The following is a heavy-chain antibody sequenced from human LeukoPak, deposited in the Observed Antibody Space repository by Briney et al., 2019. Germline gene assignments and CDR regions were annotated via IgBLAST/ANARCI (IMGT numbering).Heavy chain of an antibody. D-gene: IGHD6-6*01. CDR2: ISSSSSYI. Sequence: GGSLRLSCAASGFTFSSYSMNWVRQAPGKGLEWVSSISSSSSYIYYADSVKGRFTISRDNAKNSLYLQMNSLRAEDTAVYYCASGTKIAARPGGYWGQGTLVTVSS. CDR3: ASGTKIAARPGGY. CDR1: GFTFSSYS. V-gene: IGHV3-21*01. J-gene: IGHJ4*02.